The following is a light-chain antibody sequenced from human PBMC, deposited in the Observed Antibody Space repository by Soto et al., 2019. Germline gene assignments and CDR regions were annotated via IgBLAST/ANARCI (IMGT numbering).Light chain of an antibody. CDR2: GAS. Sequence: EIVLTQSTGTLSLSPGERATLSCRASQSVSSSYLAWYQQKPGQAPRLLIYGASNRATGIPDRFSGSGSGTDFTLTISRLEPEDFAVYYCQQYGSSPPWTFGQGTKVDI. J-gene: IGKJ1*01. V-gene: IGKV3-20*01. CDR3: QQYGSSPPWT. CDR1: QSVSSSY.